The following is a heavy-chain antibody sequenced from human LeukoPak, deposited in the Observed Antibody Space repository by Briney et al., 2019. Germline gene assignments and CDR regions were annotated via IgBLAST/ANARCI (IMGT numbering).Heavy chain of an antibody. D-gene: IGHD6-19*01. CDR3: ASSPWLVRFDY. J-gene: IGHJ4*02. Sequence: GRSLRLSCAASGFTFNSFGMHWVRQAPGKGLEWVAVISYDGSNKYYANSVKGRFTISRDNSKNTLYLQMNSLRDDDTAVYYCASSPWLVRFDYWGQGTLVTVSS. V-gene: IGHV3-30*03. CDR1: GFTFNSFG. CDR2: ISYDGSNK.